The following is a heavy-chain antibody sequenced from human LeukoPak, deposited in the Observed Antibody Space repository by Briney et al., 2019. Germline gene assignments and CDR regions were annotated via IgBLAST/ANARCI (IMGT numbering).Heavy chain of an antibody. D-gene: IGHD3-10*01. CDR3: AGCGDGLPCDFDN. V-gene: IGHV3-11*04. CDR2: ISSTSSTK. Sequence: GGSLRPSCAASEFTFSDYYMSWIRQAPGKGLAWVSYISSTSSTKYYADSVKGRFTISRDNAKNSLYLQMNSLRAEDTAMYYCAGCGDGLPCDFDNWGQGTLVTVSS. CDR1: EFTFSDYY. J-gene: IGHJ4*02.